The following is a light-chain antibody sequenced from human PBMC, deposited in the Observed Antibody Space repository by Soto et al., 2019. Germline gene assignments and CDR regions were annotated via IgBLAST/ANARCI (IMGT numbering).Light chain of an antibody. CDR2: IDN. V-gene: IGLV1-44*01. CDR1: TSNIGSQT. CDR3: SSYAGSNNLV. J-gene: IGLJ3*02. Sequence: QSVLTQPPSASGTPGQRVSISCSGSTSNIGSQTVNWYQRLPGTAPKLLIYIDNQRPSGVPDRFSGSKSGNTASLTVSGLQAEDEADYYCSSYAGSNNLVFGGGTKVTVL.